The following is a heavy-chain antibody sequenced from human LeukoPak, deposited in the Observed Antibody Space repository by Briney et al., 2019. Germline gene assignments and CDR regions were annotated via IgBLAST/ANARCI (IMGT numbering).Heavy chain of an antibody. CDR1: GFTFSNYS. J-gene: IGHJ4*02. CDR2: ISSSSSYI. D-gene: IGHD3-3*01. V-gene: IGHV3-21*01. CDR3: ARDYDFWSGYVDY. Sequence: PGGSLRLSCAASGFTFSNYSMNWVRQAPGKGLEWVSSISSSSSYIYYADSVKSRFTISRDNAKNSLYLQMNSLRAEDTAVYYCARDYDFWSGYVDYWGQGTLVTVSS.